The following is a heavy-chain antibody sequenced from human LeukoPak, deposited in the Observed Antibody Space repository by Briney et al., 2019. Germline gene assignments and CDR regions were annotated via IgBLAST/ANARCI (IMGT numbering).Heavy chain of an antibody. D-gene: IGHD4-17*01. CDR1: GFTFSSYS. Sequence: GGSLRLSCAVSGFTFSSYSMNWVRQAPGKGLEWVSVIYSGGSTYYADSVKGRFTISRDNSKNTLYLQMNSLRAEDTAVYYCARAATVTTGFGYWGQGTLVTVSS. J-gene: IGHJ4*02. CDR3: ARAATVTTGFGY. CDR2: IYSGGST. V-gene: IGHV3-66*01.